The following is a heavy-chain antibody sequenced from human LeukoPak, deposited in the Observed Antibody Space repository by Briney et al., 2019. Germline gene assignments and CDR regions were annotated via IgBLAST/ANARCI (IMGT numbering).Heavy chain of an antibody. V-gene: IGHV1-69*04. D-gene: IGHD6-13*01. Sequence: ASVKVSCKASGGTFSSYAISWVRQAPGQGLEWMGRIIPILGIANYAQKFQGRVTITADKSTSTAYMELSSLRSEDTAVYYCARGLIAAAGRYWFDPWGQGTLVTVSS. CDR3: ARGLIAAAGRYWFDP. CDR2: IIPILGIA. CDR1: GGTFSSYA. J-gene: IGHJ5*02.